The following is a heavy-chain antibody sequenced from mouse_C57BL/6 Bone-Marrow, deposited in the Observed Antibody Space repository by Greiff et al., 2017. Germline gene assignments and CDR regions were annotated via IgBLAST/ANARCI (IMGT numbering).Heavy chain of an antibody. CDR3: VSCGYGSSYGFDY. CDR1: GFSFNTYA. D-gene: IGHD1-1*01. J-gene: IGHJ2*01. CDR2: IRSKCNNYAT. V-gene: IGHV10-1*01. Sequence: EVQLVESGGGLVQPKVSLKLSCAASGFSFNTYAMNWVRQAPGKGLEWVARIRSKCNNYATYYADVVKDRFTISRDDSVTMLYLQMTNLKTEATAMYYGVSCGYGSSYGFDYWVQGATLTVAS.